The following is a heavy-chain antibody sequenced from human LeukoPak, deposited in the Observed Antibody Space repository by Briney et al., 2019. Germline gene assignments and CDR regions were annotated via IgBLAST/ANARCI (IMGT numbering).Heavy chain of an antibody. CDR3: ARDDSSGWYFFNY. J-gene: IGHJ4*02. CDR2: ISGGDGTT. D-gene: IGHD6-19*01. Sequence: GGSLRLSCAASGFTFSNYAMNWVRQAPGKGLEWVSGISGGDGTTFYADSVRGRFTISRDNSKNTLYLQMNSLRPEDTALYYCARDDSSGWYFFNYWGQGTLVTVSS. V-gene: IGHV3-23*01. CDR1: GFTFSNYA.